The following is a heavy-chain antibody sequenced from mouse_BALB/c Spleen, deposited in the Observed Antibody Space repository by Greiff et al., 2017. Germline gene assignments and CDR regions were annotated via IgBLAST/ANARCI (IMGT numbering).Heavy chain of an antibody. CDR2: IDPSDSET. V-gene: IGHV1S127*01. J-gene: IGHJ2*01. CDR1: GYSFTSYW. CDR3: ASGGAHYCFDY. Sequence: VQLQQSGPQLVRPGASVKISCKASGYSFTSYWMHWVKQRPGQGLEWIGMIDPSDSETRLNQKFKDKATLTVDKSSSTAYMQLSSPTSEDSAVYYCASGGAHYCFDYWGQGTTLTVSA.